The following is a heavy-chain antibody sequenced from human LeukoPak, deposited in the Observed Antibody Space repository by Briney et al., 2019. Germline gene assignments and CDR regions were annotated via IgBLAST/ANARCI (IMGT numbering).Heavy chain of an antibody. D-gene: IGHD3-10*01. CDR1: GGSISSGDYY. CDR3: ARDRYAEYGSVLDN. V-gene: IGHV4-30-4*08. CDR2: IYYSGST. Sequence: SETLSLTCTVSGGSISSGDYYWSWIRQPPGKGLEWIGYIYYSGSTYYNPSLKNRVTISVDTSKNQFSLKLSSVTAADTAVYYCARDRYAEYGSVLDNWGQGTLVTVSS. J-gene: IGHJ4*02.